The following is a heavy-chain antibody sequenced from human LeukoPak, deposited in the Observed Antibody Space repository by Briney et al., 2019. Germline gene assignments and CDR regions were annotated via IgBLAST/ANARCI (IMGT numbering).Heavy chain of an antibody. CDR3: ARRGGTYGDFQYYYYYYYMDV. J-gene: IGHJ6*03. CDR2: IYYSGST. Sequence: PSETLSLTCTVSGGSISSYYWSWIRQPPGKGLEWIGYIYYSGSTNYNPSLKSRVTISVDTSKNQFSLKLSSVTAADTAVYYCARRGGTYGDFQYYYYYYYMDVWGKGTTVTISS. V-gene: IGHV4-59*12. CDR1: GGSISSYY. D-gene: IGHD4-17*01.